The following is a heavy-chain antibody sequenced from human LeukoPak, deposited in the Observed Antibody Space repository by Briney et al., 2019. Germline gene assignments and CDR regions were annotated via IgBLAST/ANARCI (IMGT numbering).Heavy chain of an antibody. V-gene: IGHV1-69*05. J-gene: IGHJ4*02. Sequence: SVKVSCKASGGTFSSYAISWVRQAPEQGLEWMGGIIPIFGTANYAQKFQGRVTITTDESTSTAYMELSSLRSEDTAVYYCARDRGYSYGYTGVYFDYWGQGTLVTVSS. D-gene: IGHD5-18*01. CDR3: ARDRGYSYGYTGVYFDY. CDR2: IIPIFGTA. CDR1: GGTFSSYA.